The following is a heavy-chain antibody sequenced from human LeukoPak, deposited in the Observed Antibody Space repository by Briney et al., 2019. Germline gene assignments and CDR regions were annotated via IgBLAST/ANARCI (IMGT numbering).Heavy chain of an antibody. CDR3: AKDRGDIVVVVAATPDAFDI. CDR1: GFTFSSYA. CDR2: ISGSGGST. D-gene: IGHD2-15*01. Sequence: GGSLRLSCAASGFTFSSYAMSWVRQAPGKGLEWVSAISGSGGSTYYADSVKGRFTISRDNPKNTLYLQMNSLRAEDTAVYYCAKDRGDIVVVVAATPDAFDIWGQGTMVTVSS. V-gene: IGHV3-23*01. J-gene: IGHJ3*02.